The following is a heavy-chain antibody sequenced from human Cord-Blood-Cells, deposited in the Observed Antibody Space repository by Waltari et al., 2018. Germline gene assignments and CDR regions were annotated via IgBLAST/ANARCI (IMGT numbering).Heavy chain of an antibody. D-gene: IGHD6-13*01. CDR3: AHVKGLYSRSWYYFDY. CDR1: GFSLRTSGVA. Sequence: QNTLKESGPTLVMPRQTLTLPCTFSGFSLRTSGVAVGWIRQPPGKALGGLAHISGDDDKRYSPALKSRLTITKHTSNSQGVLTMTNMDPVDTATYYCAHVKGLYSRSWYYFDYWGQGTLVTVSS. J-gene: IGHJ4*02. CDR2: ISGDDDK. V-gene: IGHV2-5*02.